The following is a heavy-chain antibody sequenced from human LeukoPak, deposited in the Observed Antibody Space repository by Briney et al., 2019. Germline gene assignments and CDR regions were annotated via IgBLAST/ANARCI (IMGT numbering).Heavy chain of an antibody. CDR1: GFAFSGYW. J-gene: IGHJ4*02. CDR3: AREGRLWFGASDY. CDR2: IKKDGSAK. V-gene: IGHV3-7*01. Sequence: PGGSLRLSCAAAGFAFSGYWLAWVRQAPGKGLEWVASIKKDGSAKYYLDSLKGRFTISRDNAKRSLYLQMNSLRGEDTAIYYCAREGRLWFGASDYWGQGTLVTVSS. D-gene: IGHD3-10*01.